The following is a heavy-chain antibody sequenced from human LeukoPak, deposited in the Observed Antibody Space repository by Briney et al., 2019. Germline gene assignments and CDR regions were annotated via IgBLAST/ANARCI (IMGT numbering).Heavy chain of an antibody. CDR2: INQDGSEK. V-gene: IGHV3-7*01. J-gene: IGHJ4*02. CDR1: GFTFTDYW. Sequence: GGSPRLSCAASGFTFTDYWMSWVRQVPGKGLEWLANINQDGSEKNYVDSVTGRFTISRDNAKNSLYLQMNSLRAEDTAVYFCASGYEPLGGQGTLVTVSS. CDR3: ASGYEPL. D-gene: IGHD3-3*01.